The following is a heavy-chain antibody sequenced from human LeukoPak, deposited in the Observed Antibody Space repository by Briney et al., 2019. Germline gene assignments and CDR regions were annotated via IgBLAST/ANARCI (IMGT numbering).Heavy chain of an antibody. CDR3: AKATGNLGN. CDR2: LYSGGDT. V-gene: IGHV3-53*01. D-gene: IGHD1-1*01. Sequence: GGSLRLSCTASGFSVSSNYMSWVRQAPGKGLEWLSILYSGGDTYYADSVKGRFTISRDNSKNTLYFQMNSLRVEDTAVYYCAKATGNLGNWGLGTQVTVSS. CDR1: GFSVSSNY. J-gene: IGHJ4*02.